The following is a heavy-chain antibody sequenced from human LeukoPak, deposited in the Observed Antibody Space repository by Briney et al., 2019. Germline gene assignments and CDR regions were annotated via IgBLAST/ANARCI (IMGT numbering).Heavy chain of an antibody. V-gene: IGHV3-30*02. J-gene: IGHJ1*01. CDR3: AKDLPGVTTVTPYFQH. CDR2: IRYDGSNK. D-gene: IGHD4-17*01. Sequence: GGPLRLSCAASGFTFSSYGMHWVRQAPGKGLEWVAFIRYDGSNKYYADSVKGRFTISRDNSKNTLYLQMNSLRAEDTAVYYCAKDLPGVTTVTPYFQHWGQGTLVTVSS. CDR1: GFTFSSYG.